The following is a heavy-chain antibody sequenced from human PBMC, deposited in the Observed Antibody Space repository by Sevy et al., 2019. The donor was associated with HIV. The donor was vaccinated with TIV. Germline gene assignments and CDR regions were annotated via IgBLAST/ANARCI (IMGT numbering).Heavy chain of an antibody. CDR3: AKGYCSGGTYYHFDY. J-gene: IGHJ4*02. V-gene: IGHV3-23*01. CDR1: GFTFSSYA. Sequence: GGSLRLSCAASGFTFSSYAMSWVRQAPGKGLEWVSAISGSGGSTYYADSVKGRFTISRDNSKNTLYLQMNSLRAEDTAVYYCAKGYCSGGTYYHFDYWGQGSLVTVSS. CDR2: ISGSGGST. D-gene: IGHD2-15*01.